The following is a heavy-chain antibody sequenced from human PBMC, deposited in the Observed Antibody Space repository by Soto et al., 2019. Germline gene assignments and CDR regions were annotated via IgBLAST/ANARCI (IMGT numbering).Heavy chain of an antibody. D-gene: IGHD3-22*01. CDR2: ISWNSGSI. Sequence: GGSLRLSCAASGFTFDDYAMHWVRQAPGKGLEWVSGISWNSGSIGYADSVKGRFTISRDNAKNSLYLQMNSLRAEDTAVYYCARHDYYDSSGSSYYGMDVWGQGTTVTVSS. J-gene: IGHJ6*02. CDR3: ARHDYYDSSGSSYYGMDV. V-gene: IGHV3-9*01. CDR1: GFTFDDYA.